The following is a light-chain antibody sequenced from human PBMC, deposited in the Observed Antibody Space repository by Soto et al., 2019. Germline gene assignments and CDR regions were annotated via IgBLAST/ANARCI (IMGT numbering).Light chain of an antibody. V-gene: IGLV4-69*02. CDR1: SGHSNYA. CDR2: VISDASN. J-gene: IGLJ2*01. Sequence: QPVLTQSPSDSASLGASVKLTCTLSSGHSNYAIAWHQQQPEKGPRYLLKVISDASNTKGDGIPDRFSGSSSGAERYLTISSLQSEDEADYYCQTWGTGIRVVFGGGTKLTVL. CDR3: QTWGTGIRVV.